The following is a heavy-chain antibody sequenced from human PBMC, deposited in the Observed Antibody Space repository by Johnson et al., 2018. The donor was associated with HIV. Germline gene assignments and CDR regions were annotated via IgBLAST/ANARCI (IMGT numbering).Heavy chain of an antibody. CDR3: TREGRTVAAFTVGAFDI. CDR1: GFTFSSYG. J-gene: IGHJ3*02. CDR2: IRYDGNNK. Sequence: QVQLVESGGGLVQPGGSLRLSCAASGFTFSSYGMHWVRQAPGKGLEWVTFIRYDGNNKYYADSMRGRLTISRDNSKNTLYLQMNSLKTEDTAVYYCTREGRTVAAFTVGAFDIWGQGTMVTVSS. D-gene: IGHD6-19*01. V-gene: IGHV3-30*02.